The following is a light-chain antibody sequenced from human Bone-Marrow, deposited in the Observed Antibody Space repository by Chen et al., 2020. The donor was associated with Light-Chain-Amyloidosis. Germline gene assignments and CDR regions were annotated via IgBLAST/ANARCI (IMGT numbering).Light chain of an antibody. CDR2: GSS. CDR3: QQYGTSPLT. CDR1: QTISSNY. Sequence: EIVLTQSPGTLSLSPGEGANLSCRASQTISSNYLTWYQQKFGQAPRLLIYGSSSRATGIPDRLTGIGSGTDFTLTINRLEPEDVAMYYCQQYGTSPLTFGGGTKVEIK. J-gene: IGKJ4*01. V-gene: IGKV3-20*01.